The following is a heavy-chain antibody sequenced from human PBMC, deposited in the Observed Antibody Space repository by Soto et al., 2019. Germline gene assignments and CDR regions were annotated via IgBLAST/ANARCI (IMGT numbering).Heavy chain of an antibody. J-gene: IGHJ6*02. Sequence: SETLSLTCTVSGGSISSYYWSWIRQPPGKGLEWIGYIYYSGSTYYNPSLKSRVTISVDTSKNQFSLKLSSVTAADTAVYYCARDLQYSRLFYGMDVWGQGTTVTVSS. CDR2: IYYSGST. D-gene: IGHD6-13*01. CDR3: ARDLQYSRLFYGMDV. CDR1: GGSISSYY. V-gene: IGHV4-59*12.